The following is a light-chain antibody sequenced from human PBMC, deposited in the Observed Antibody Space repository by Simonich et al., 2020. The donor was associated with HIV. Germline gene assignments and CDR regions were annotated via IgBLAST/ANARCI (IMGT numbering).Light chain of an antibody. Sequence: QSALTQPPSASGSPGQSVTISCTGTSRDVGGYNYVSWYQQPPGKAPKLMIYEVSKRPAGVPYRFSGSKSGNTASLTITGLQAEDEADYYCQTWGTGNVVFGGGTKVTVL. CDR1: SRDVGGYNY. CDR2: EVS. J-gene: IGLJ2*01. V-gene: IGLV2-8*01. CDR3: QTWGTGNVV.